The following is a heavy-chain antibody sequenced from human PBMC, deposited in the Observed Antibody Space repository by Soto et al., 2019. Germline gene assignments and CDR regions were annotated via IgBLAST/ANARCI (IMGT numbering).Heavy chain of an antibody. D-gene: IGHD5-12*01. J-gene: IGHJ6*02. Sequence: ASVKVSCKSSGGSFSSSAITWVRQAPGQGLEWMGRIIPMYGTTFYAQTFQGRVTITADESTSTVYMHLSSLKSEDTASYFCATSVGAIGYRFFNMDVWGQGTTVTVSS. CDR2: IIPMYGTT. CDR3: ATSVGAIGYRFFNMDV. V-gene: IGHV1-69*13. CDR1: GGSFSSSA.